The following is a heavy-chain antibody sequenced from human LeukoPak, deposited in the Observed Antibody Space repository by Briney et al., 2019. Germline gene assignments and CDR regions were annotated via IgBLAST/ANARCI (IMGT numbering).Heavy chain of an antibody. V-gene: IGHV3-23*01. D-gene: IGHD6-13*01. CDR1: GFTFSSYA. CDR2: ISPAGGTT. Sequence: GRSLRLSCAASGFTFSSYAMHWVRQAPGRGLEWVSSISPAGGTTYYADSVKGRFTISRDNSKNTLYVQMSSLRVEDTAVYYCAKSRSGSSNWALRIFDNWGQGTLVSVSS. J-gene: IGHJ4*02. CDR3: AKSRSGSSNWALRIFDN.